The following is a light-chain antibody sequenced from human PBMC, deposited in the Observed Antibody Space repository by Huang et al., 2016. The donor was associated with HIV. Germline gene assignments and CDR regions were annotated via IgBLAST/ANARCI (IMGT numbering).Light chain of an antibody. CDR3: QQYAGSPWT. V-gene: IGKV3-20*01. CDR2: AAS. Sequence: EIVLTPSPGTLSLSPGERANLSCRASQSISADYVAWDQQKPGQAPRLLIYAASSTATGIPDRFSGSGSGTDVTLTIYRLEPEDFAVYFCQQYAGSPWTFGQGTKVEIK. J-gene: IGKJ1*01. CDR1: QSISADY.